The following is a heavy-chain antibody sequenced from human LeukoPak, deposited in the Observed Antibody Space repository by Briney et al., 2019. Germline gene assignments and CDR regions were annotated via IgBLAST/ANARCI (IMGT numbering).Heavy chain of an antibody. CDR1: GFTFSSYS. CDR2: ISSSSSYI. Sequence: AGGSLRLSCAASGFTFSSYSMNWVRQAPGKGLEWVSSISSSSSYIYYADSVKGRFTISRDNAKNSLYLQMNSLRAEDTAVYYCASAPRRVMTEGHYYYMDVWGKGTTVAVSS. J-gene: IGHJ6*03. D-gene: IGHD2-21*02. V-gene: IGHV3-21*01. CDR3: ASAPRRVMTEGHYYYMDV.